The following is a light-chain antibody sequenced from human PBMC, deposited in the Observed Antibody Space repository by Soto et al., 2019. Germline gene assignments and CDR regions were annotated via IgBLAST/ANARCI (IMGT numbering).Light chain of an antibody. V-gene: IGKV1-27*01. J-gene: IGKJ1*01. CDR2: AAS. CDR3: QKYNSAPPGT. Sequence: DIQMTQSPSSLSASVGDRVTITCRASQGISNYLAWYQQKPGKVPKLLIYAASTLQSGVPSRFSGSGSGTDFTLTISSLQHEAVATHYCQKYNSAPPGTFGQGTKVEI. CDR1: QGISNY.